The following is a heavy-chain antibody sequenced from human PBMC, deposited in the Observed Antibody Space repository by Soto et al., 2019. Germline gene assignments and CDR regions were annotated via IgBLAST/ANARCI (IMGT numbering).Heavy chain of an antibody. CDR2: IIPIFGTA. Sequence: QLQLVQSGAEVKKPGSSVKVSCKASGGTFSSYAISWVRQAPGQGLEWMGGIIPIFGTANYAQKFQGRVTITADESTSTAYMELSSLRSEDTAVYYCARDSDSSGYSNYYYYYGMDVWGQGTTVTVSS. CDR1: GGTFSSYA. V-gene: IGHV1-69*01. D-gene: IGHD3-22*01. J-gene: IGHJ6*02. CDR3: ARDSDSSGYSNYYYYYGMDV.